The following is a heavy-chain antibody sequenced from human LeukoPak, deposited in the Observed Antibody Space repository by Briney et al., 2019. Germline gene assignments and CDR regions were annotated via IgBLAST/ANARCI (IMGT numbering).Heavy chain of an antibody. CDR2: IYYSGST. CDR1: GGSISSGGYY. J-gene: IGHJ4*02. V-gene: IGHV4-31*03. CDR3: ARDSPEYSSSFDY. Sequence: SQTLSLTCTVSGGSISSGGYYWSWIRQHPGKGLEWIGYIYYSGSTYYNPSLKSRVTISVDTSKNQFSLKLSSVTAADTAVYYCARDSPEYSSSFDYRGQGTLVTVSS. D-gene: IGHD6-6*01.